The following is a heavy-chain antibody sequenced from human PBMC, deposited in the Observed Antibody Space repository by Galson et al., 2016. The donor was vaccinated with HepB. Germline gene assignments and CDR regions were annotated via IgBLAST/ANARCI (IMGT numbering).Heavy chain of an antibody. J-gene: IGHJ5*02. V-gene: IGHV3-48*02. CDR1: GFTFSSYS. D-gene: IGHD6-25*01. CDR3: ARARSSGAINWFDP. Sequence: SLRLSCAASGFTFSSYSMNWDRQAPGKGLEWISYISDSANSIYYADSVKGRFTISRDNAKNSLYLQMSSLRDEDTAVYYCARARSSGAINWFDPWGQGPLVTVSS. CDR2: ISDSANSI.